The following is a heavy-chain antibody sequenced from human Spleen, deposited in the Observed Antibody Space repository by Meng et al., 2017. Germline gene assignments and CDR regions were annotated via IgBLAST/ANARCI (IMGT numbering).Heavy chain of an antibody. D-gene: IGHD6-13*01. CDR2: MSSSGSYI. CDR1: GFGFSTYT. J-gene: IGHJ4*02. Sequence: GGSLRLSCAASGFGFSTYTMNWVRQAPGKGLEWVSSMSSSGSYILYADSVKGRFTISRDNSKNTLFLQMNSLRPEDTAVYFCVRRAAGNFDYWGQGTLVTVSS. CDR3: VRRAAGNFDY. V-gene: IGHV3-21*04.